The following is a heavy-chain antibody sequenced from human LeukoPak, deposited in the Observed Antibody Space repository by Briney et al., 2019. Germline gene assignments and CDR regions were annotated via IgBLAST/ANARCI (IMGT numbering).Heavy chain of an antibody. J-gene: IGHJ6*03. CDR1: GGSSSGYY. CDR3: ARGLDGYNHYYYYYYMDV. Sequence: SETLSLTCAVYGGSSSGYYWSWIRQPPGKGLEWIGEINHSGSTNYNPSLKSRVTISVDTSKNRFSLKLSSVTAADTAVYYCARGLDGYNHYYYYYYMDVWGKGTTVTVSS. CDR2: INHSGST. V-gene: IGHV4-34*01. D-gene: IGHD5-24*01.